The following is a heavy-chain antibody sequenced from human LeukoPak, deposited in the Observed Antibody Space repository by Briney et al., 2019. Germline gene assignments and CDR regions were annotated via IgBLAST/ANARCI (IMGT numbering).Heavy chain of an antibody. CDR1: GDSVSRTDAG. V-gene: IGHV6-1*01. CDR3: ARDRGVATIRFDY. J-gene: IGHJ4*02. Sequence: SQTLSLTCAISGDSVSRTDAGWNWIRQSPSRGLEWLGRTYYRSKWYNDYAVSVKSRITINPDTSKNQFSLQLNSVTPEDTAVYYCARDRGVATIRFDYWGQGTLVTVSS. D-gene: IGHD5-24*01. CDR2: TYYRSKWYN.